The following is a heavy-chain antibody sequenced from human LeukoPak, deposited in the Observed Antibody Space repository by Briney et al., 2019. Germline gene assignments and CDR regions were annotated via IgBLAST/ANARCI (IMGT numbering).Heavy chain of an antibody. V-gene: IGHV4-59*11. J-gene: IGHJ6*03. CDR3: GRDALVGYFSYYYMDV. D-gene: IGHD2-15*01. CDR2: ISNSGST. Sequence: SETLSLTRTVSGGSISSHYWIWIRQSPVKGLEWIGDISNSGSTSYNPSLKSRVTISIDTSKNQFSLKLSSVTAADTAVYYCGRDALVGYFSYYYMDVWGKGTTVTVSS. CDR1: GGSISSHY.